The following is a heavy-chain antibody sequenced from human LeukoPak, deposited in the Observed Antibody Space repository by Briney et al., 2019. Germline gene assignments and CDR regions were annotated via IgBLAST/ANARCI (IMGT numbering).Heavy chain of an antibody. D-gene: IGHD6-6*01. CDR2: MNPNSGNT. Sequence: ASVKVSCKASGYAFTSYDINWVRQATGQGLEWMGWMNPNSGNTGYAQKFQGRVSMTWNTSISTAYMELSSLKSEDTAVYYCAKIGAAARRTPNPRWFDPWGQGTLVTVSS. J-gene: IGHJ5*02. CDR3: AKIGAAARRTPNPRWFDP. V-gene: IGHV1-8*01. CDR1: GYAFTSYD.